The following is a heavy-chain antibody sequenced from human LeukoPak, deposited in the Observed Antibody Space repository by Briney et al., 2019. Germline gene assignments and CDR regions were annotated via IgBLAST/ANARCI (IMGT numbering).Heavy chain of an antibody. CDR1: GFTVSSNY. CDR3: ARTFRRPLADAKNYYYYYYMDV. J-gene: IGHJ6*03. Sequence: WGSLRLSCAASGFTVSSNYMSWVRQAPGKGLEWVSVIYSGGSTYYADSVKGRFTISRDNSKNTLYLQMNSLRAEGTAVYYCARTFRRPLADAKNYYYYYYMDVWGKGTTVTISS. CDR2: IYSGGST. V-gene: IGHV3-66*01. D-gene: IGHD3-16*01.